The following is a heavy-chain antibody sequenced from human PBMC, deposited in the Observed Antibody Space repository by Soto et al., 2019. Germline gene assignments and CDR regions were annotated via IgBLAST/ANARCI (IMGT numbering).Heavy chain of an antibody. CDR3: ASTKSTAARWFDP. D-gene: IGHD2-2*01. CDR2: IYYSGST. Sequence: SETLSLTCTVSGGSISSYYWSWIRQPPGKGLEWIGYIYYSGSTNYNPSLKSRVTISVDTSKNQFSLKLSSVTAADTAVYYCASTKSTAARWFDPWGQGTLVT. CDR1: GGSISSYY. J-gene: IGHJ5*02. V-gene: IGHV4-59*01.